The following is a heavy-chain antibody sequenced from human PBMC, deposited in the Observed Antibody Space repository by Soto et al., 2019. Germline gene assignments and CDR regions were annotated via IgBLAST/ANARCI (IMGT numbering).Heavy chain of an antibody. D-gene: IGHD3-22*01. CDR2: IDYSGST. V-gene: IGHV4-30-4*01. CDR1: GGSINSGDYY. CDR3: SSYYDSSGYQALDY. Sequence: PSETLSLTCIVSGGSINSGDYYWSWIRQSPGKGLEWIGYIDYSGSTYYNPSLKSSISMSLDTSKNQFSLKMHSVTAADTAVYYCSSYYDSSGYQALDYWGRGILVTVSS. J-gene: IGHJ4*02.